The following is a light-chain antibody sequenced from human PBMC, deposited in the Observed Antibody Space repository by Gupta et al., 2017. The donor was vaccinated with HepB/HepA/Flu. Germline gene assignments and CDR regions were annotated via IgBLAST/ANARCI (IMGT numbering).Light chain of an antibody. CDR3: QQHNTYLS. V-gene: IGKV1-5*03. CDR2: KAS. Sequence: DIQLTQSPPTLSASVGDKVTITCRASQSISNWLAWYQQKPGKAPKLLIYKASSSESGVPSRFSGSGSGTDFTLTISSLQPDDFATYYCQQHNTYLSFGGGTKVEIK. CDR1: QSISNW. J-gene: IGKJ4*01.